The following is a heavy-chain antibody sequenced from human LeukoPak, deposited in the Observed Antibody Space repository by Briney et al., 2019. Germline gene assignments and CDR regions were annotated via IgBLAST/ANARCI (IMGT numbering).Heavy chain of an antibody. D-gene: IGHD3-22*01. CDR2: IWYDGSNK. CDR1: GFTFSSYG. CDR3: ARDASSGYYFDY. J-gene: IGHJ4*02. Sequence: PGGSLRLSCAASGFTFSSYGMHWVRQAPGKGLEWVAVIWYDGSNKYYADSVKGRFTISRDNSKNTLYLQINSLRAEDTAVYYCARDASSGYYFDYWGQGTLVTVSS. V-gene: IGHV3-33*08.